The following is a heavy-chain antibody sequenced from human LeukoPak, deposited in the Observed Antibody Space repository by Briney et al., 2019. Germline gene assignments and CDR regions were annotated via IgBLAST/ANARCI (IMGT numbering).Heavy chain of an antibody. D-gene: IGHD4-23*01. CDR3: ARDFLSGGNYESYYYYYMDV. Sequence: GGSLRLSCAASGFTFSDYYMSWIRQAPGKGLEWVSYISSSGSTIYYADSVKGRFTISRDNAKNSLYLQMNSLRAEDTAVYYCARDFLSGGNYESYYYYYMDVWGKGTTVTVSS. J-gene: IGHJ6*03. V-gene: IGHV3-11*04. CDR2: ISSSGSTI. CDR1: GFTFSDYY.